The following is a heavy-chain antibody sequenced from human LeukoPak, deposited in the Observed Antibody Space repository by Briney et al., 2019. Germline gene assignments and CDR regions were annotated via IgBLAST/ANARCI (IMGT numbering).Heavy chain of an antibody. CDR2: ISGSGGST. V-gene: IGHV3-23*01. D-gene: IGHD5-18*01. CDR3: AKRRALWSNLNWFDR. CDR1: GFTFSSYA. Sequence: GGSLRLSCAASGFTFSSYAMSWVRQAPGKGLEWVSAISGSGGSTYYADSVKGRFTISRDNSKNTLYLQMNSLRAEDTAVYYCAKRRALWSNLNWFDRWGQGTLVTVSS. J-gene: IGHJ5*02.